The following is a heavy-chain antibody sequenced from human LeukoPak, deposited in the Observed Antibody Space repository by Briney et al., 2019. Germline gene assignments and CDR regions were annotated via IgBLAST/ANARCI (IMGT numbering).Heavy chain of an antibody. D-gene: IGHD4-11*01. CDR2: IYYSGTT. CDR3: ARDSSPFDY. CDR1: GGSISSYY. Sequence: SETLSLTCTVSGGSISSYYWSWIRQPPGKGLEWIGYIYYSGTTYYNPSLKSRVTISLDTSKNQFSLKLSSVTAADTAVYYCARDSSPFDYWGQGTLVTVSS. V-gene: IGHV4-30-4*08. J-gene: IGHJ4*02.